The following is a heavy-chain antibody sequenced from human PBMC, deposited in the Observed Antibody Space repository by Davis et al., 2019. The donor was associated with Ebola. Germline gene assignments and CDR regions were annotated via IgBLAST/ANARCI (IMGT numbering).Heavy chain of an antibody. CDR2: IWYDGSNK. D-gene: IGHD2-15*01. J-gene: IGHJ6*02. Sequence: PGGSLRLSCAESGFTFSSYDMHWVRQAPGKGLEWVAVIWYDGSNKYYADSVKGRFTISRDNSKNTLYLQMNSLRAEDTAVYYCAREEVAALYYYSGMDVWGQGTTVTVSS. V-gene: IGHV3-33*01. CDR1: GFTFSSYD. CDR3: AREEVAALYYYSGMDV.